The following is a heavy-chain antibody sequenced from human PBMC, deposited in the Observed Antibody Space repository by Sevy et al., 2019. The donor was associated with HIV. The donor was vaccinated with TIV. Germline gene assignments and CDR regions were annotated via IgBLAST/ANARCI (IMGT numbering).Heavy chain of an antibody. Sequence: ASVKVSCKASGYTFTSYGISWVRQAPGQGLEWMGWISAYNGNTNYAQKLQGRVTMTTDTSTSTAYMELGSLRSDDTAVYYCAREGGSIVVVPAAISVADAFDIWGQGTMVTVSS. D-gene: IGHD2-2*01. J-gene: IGHJ3*02. V-gene: IGHV1-18*01. CDR1: GYTFTSYG. CDR2: ISAYNGNT. CDR3: AREGGSIVVVPAAISVADAFDI.